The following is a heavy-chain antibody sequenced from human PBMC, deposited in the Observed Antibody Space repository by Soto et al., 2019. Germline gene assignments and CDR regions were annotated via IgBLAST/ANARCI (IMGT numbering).Heavy chain of an antibody. D-gene: IGHD2-15*01. CDR1: GFIFSSYV. J-gene: IGHJ6*02. Sequence: PGGSLRLSCAASGFIFSSYVINWVRRVPGKGLEWVSGISATGGGTYYADSVKGRFTISRDNSKDMLYLQMNSLRAEDTAVYYCAKGWSSGMDVWGQGTTVTVSS. V-gene: IGHV3-23*01. CDR2: ISATGGGT. CDR3: AKGWSSGMDV.